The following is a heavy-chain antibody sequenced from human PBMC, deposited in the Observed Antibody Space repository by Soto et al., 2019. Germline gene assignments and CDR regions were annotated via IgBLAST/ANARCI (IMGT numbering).Heavy chain of an antibody. V-gene: IGHV1-3*01. CDR1: GYTFTSYA. J-gene: IGHJ6*02. Sequence: ASVKVSCKASGYTFTSYAMHWVRQAPGQRLEWMGWINAGNGNTKYSQKLQGRVTITRDTSASTAYMELSSLRSEDTAVYYCARAQRYFDWLWSYGMDVWGQGTTVTVSS. CDR3: ARAQRYFDWLWSYGMDV. D-gene: IGHD3-9*01. CDR2: INAGNGNT.